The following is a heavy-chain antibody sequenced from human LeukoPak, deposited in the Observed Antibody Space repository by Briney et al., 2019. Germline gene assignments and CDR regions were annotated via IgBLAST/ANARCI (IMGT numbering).Heavy chain of an antibody. CDR1: GFTFSSYG. CDR3: AKDFTMIVVANLGY. V-gene: IGHV3-30*02. Sequence: GGSLRLSCAASGFTFSSYGMHWVRQAPGKGLEWVAFIRYDGSNKYYADSVKGRFTISRDNSKNTLYLQMNSLRAEDTAVYYCAKDFTMIVVANLGYWGQGTLVTVSS. J-gene: IGHJ4*02. CDR2: IRYDGSNK. D-gene: IGHD3-22*01.